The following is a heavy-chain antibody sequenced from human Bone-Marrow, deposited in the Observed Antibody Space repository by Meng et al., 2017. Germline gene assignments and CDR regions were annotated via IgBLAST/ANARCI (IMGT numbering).Heavy chain of an antibody. CDR3: ARGVDY. V-gene: IGHV3-20*04. Sequence: GGSLRLSCAASGFTFDGYGLNWVRQAPGKGLEWVSGINWNGGGTGYADSVKGRFTISRDNAKNSLYLQMNSLRAEDTALYYCARGVDYWGQGTLVTVSS. J-gene: IGHJ4*02. CDR2: INWNGGGT. CDR1: GFTFDGYG.